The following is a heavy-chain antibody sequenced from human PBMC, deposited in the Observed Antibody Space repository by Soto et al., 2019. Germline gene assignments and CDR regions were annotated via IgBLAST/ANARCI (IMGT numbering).Heavy chain of an antibody. V-gene: IGHV3-30-3*01. J-gene: IGHJ6*02. CDR3: ARYIPGVRYYGMDV. Sequence: GGYLRLSCAASGFTFSSYAMHWVRQAPGKGLERVAVIGEGGTPTYYADSVKGRFTISRDNSGNTLFLEMYSLRAEDTAVYYRARYIPGVRYYGMDVWGQGTTVTSP. CDR2: IGEGGTPT. D-gene: IGHD2-2*01. CDR1: GFTFSSYA.